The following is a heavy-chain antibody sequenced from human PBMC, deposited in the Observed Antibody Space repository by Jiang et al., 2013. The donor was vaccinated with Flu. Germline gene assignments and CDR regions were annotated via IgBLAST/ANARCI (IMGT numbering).Heavy chain of an antibody. Sequence: GAEVKKPGASVKVSCKATGYTFTRYYMHWVRQAPGQGLEWMGIIHPSGGSTRYAQKFQGRVTMTSDTSTSTVYMELSSLRSEDTAVYYCSREALTYYGMDVWGQGTTVTVSS. CDR1: GYTFTRYY. J-gene: IGHJ6*02. CDR2: IHPSGGST. V-gene: IGHV1-46*03. CDR3: SREALTYYGMDV.